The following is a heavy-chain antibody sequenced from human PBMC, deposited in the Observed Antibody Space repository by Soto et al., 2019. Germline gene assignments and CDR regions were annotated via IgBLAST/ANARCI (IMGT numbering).Heavy chain of an antibody. V-gene: IGHV3-23*01. CDR1: GFTFSSYA. Sequence: EVQLLESGGGLVQPGGSLRLSCAASGFTFSSYAMSWVRQAPGKGLEWVSAISGSGGSTYYADSVKGRFTISRDNSKNTLYLQMNSLRAEDTAVYYCAKNPEAAVVMGVVGIYFDYWGQGTLVTVSS. CDR3: AKNPEAAVVMGVVGIYFDY. CDR2: ISGSGGST. D-gene: IGHD3-22*01. J-gene: IGHJ4*02.